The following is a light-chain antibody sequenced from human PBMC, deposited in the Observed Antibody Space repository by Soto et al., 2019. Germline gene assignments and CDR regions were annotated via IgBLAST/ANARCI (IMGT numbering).Light chain of an antibody. J-gene: IGKJ4*02. CDR2: GAS. CDR1: QSVGST. V-gene: IGKV3-15*01. CDR3: QQYCTSLT. Sequence: EILMTQSPATLSVSPGERVILSCRASQSVGSTLAWYQQKPGQAPRLLIRGASTRATGVPARFSGSGSGTEFTLTIGSLQSEDFAVYYCQQYCTSLTFGGGTTLEIK.